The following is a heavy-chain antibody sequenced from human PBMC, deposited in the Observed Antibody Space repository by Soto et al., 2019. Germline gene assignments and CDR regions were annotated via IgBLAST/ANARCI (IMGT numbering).Heavy chain of an antibody. V-gene: IGHV3-72*01. CDR2: SMKKVNSDTT. CDR1: GFTFSDHH. Sequence: EVQLVESGGGLVQPGGSLRLSCAASGFTFSDHHMDWVRQAPGKGLEWVGRSMKKVNSDTTEHAASVKGRFTIARXXSNNLLYLQMHSLNTEDTAVYYCVSDSMRGGGLDSWGQGILVTVSS. D-gene: IGHD3-16*01. CDR3: VSDSMRGGGLDS. J-gene: IGHJ4*02.